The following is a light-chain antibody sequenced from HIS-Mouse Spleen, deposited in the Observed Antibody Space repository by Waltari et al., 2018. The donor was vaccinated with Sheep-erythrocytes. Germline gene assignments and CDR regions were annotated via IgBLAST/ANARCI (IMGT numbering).Light chain of an antibody. CDR1: SRDVGGYNY. V-gene: IGLV2-11*01. Sequence: QSALTQPRSVSGSPGQSVTLSCTGTSRDVGGYNYFSWYQQHPGKAPKLMIYDVSKRPSGVPDRFSCSKSGNTASLTISGLQAEDEADYYCCSYAGSYNHVFATGTKVTVL. J-gene: IGLJ1*01. CDR2: DVS. CDR3: CSYAGSYNHV.